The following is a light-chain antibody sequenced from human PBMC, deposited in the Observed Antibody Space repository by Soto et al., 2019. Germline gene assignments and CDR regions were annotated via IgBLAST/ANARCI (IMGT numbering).Light chain of an antibody. CDR3: HQYATSPPCT. J-gene: IGKJ1*01. V-gene: IGKV3-11*01. Sequence: ELGWAQSPATLSLSPGESSTLSCRASQSVSSYLAWYQQKPGQAPRLLIYDASSRATGIPARSSGSGSGTDFTLTISRLDPEDFAVYYCHQYATSPPCTFGQGTKVDIK. CDR2: DAS. CDR1: QSVSSY.